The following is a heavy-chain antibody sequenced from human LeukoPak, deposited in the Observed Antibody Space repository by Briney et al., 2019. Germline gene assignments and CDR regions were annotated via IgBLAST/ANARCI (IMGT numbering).Heavy chain of an antibody. Sequence: ASVKVSCKASGYTFTSYGISWVRQAPGQGLEWMGWISAYNGNTNYAQKLQGRVTMTTDTSTSTAYMELRSLRSDDTAVYYCARGSAYDFWSGYPNYYYYYYMDVSGKGTTVTVSS. CDR3: ARGSAYDFWSGYPNYYYYYYMDV. V-gene: IGHV1-18*01. D-gene: IGHD3-3*01. J-gene: IGHJ6*03. CDR2: ISAYNGNT. CDR1: GYTFTSYG.